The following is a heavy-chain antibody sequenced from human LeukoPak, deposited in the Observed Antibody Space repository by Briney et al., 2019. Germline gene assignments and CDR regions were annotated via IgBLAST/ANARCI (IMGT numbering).Heavy chain of an antibody. V-gene: IGHV3-11*01. CDR1: GFTFSDYY. CDR3: ARDLPHCSGGSCHPGAFDY. Sequence: GGSLRLSCAASGFTFSDYYMSWIRQAPGKGLEWVSYISRSGSTIYYADSVKGRFTISRDNAKNSLYLQMNSLRAEDTAVYYCARDLPHCSGGSCHPGAFDYWGQGTLVTVSS. J-gene: IGHJ4*02. D-gene: IGHD2-15*01. CDR2: ISRSGSTI.